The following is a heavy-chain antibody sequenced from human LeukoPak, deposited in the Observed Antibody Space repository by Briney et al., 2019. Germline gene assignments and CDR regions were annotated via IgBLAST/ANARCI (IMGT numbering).Heavy chain of an antibody. J-gene: IGHJ5*02. CDR2: IYHSGST. D-gene: IGHD3-9*01. V-gene: IGHV4-38-2*02. Sequence: TSETLSLTCTVSGYSISSGYYWGWIRQPPGKGLEWIGSIYHSGSTYYNPSLKSRVTISVDTSKNQFSLKLSSVTAADTAVYYCARYAGYYDTDWFDPWGQGTLVTVSS. CDR1: GYSISSGYY. CDR3: ARYAGYYDTDWFDP.